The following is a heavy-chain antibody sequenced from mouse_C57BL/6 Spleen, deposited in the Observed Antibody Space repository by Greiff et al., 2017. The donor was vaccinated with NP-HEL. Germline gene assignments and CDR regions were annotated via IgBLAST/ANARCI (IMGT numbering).Heavy chain of an antibody. D-gene: IGHD6-2*01. CDR3: ARCLWVLYAMDY. J-gene: IGHJ4*01. CDR2: IHPNSGST. V-gene: IGHV1-64*01. CDR1: GYTFTSYW. Sequence: QVQLQQPGAELVKPGASVKLSCKASGYTFTSYWMHWVKQRPGQGLEWIGMIHPNSGSTNYNEKFKSKATLTVDKSSSTAYMQLSSLTSEDSAVYYCARCLWVLYAMDYWGQGTSVTVSS.